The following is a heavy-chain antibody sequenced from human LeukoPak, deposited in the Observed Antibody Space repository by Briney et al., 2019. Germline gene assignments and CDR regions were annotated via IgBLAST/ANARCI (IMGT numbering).Heavy chain of an antibody. CDR1: GDSVTSSNW. D-gene: IGHD3-22*01. J-gene: IGHJ4*02. Sequence: SETLSLTCAVSGDSVTSSNWWSWVRLPPGKGLEWIGEIYHSGATNYNPSLKSRVTISLDKSKDQFSLKLSSVTAADTAVYYCARSNTYYYDSSGYLGYWGQGTLVTVSS. V-gene: IGHV4-4*02. CDR3: ARSNTYYYDSSGYLGY. CDR2: IYHSGAT.